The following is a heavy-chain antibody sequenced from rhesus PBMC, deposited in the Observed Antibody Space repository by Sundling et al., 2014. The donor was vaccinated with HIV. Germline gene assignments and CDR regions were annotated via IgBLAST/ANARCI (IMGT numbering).Heavy chain of an antibody. CDR1: GASISSYW. J-gene: IGHJ4*01. Sequence: QVQLQESGPGLVKPSETLSLTCTVSGASISSYWWSWIRQPPGKGLEWIGEINGDSGSTNYNPSLKSRVTISRDTSKNQFSLKLSSVTAADTAVYYCARVEDNSWSGYYFDYWGQGLLVTVSS. CDR2: INGDSGST. V-gene: IGHV4-80*01. CDR3: ARVEDNSWSGYYFDY. D-gene: IGHD6-13*01.